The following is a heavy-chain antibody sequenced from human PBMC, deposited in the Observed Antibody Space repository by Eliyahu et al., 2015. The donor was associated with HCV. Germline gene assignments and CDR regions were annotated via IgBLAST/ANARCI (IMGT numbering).Heavy chain of an antibody. D-gene: IGHD2-2*01. CDR3: ARRNQQAITHHGVFDY. V-gene: IGHV4-39*01. CDR2: VYYRGNT. Sequence: QLELQESGPGLVKPSETLSLTCXXSGGSIMIDNYYWDWIRQPPGKGLEGIGSVYYRGNTDYKPSLRSRGTISVDTSKNQFSLRLSSVSAADTAVYYCARRNQQAITHHGVFDYWGQGILVTVSS. J-gene: IGHJ4*02. CDR1: GGSIMIDNYY.